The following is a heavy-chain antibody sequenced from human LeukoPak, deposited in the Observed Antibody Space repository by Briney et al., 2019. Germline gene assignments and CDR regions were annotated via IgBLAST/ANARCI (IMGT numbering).Heavy chain of an antibody. V-gene: IGHV3-53*01. D-gene: IGHD5-12*01. J-gene: IGHJ4*02. CDR2: IYSGGST. CDR3: ARDRGGYSDY. CDR1: GFTFSSYA. Sequence: GGSLRLSCAASGFTFSSYAMNWVRQAPGKGLEWVSVIYSGGSTYYADSVKGRFTISRDNSKNTLYLQMNSLGAEDTAVYYCARDRGGYSDYWGQGTLVTVSS.